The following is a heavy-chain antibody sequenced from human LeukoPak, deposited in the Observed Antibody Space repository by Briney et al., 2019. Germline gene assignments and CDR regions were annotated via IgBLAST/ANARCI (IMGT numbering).Heavy chain of an antibody. D-gene: IGHD6-19*01. J-gene: IGHJ4*02. CDR1: GDTFTSYS. Sequence: PEASVKVSCKASGDTFTSYSKYTIHWVRQAPGQRLEWMGWINAGIGETRYSQKFQGRVTFTGDTSANTVYMELNSLISEDTAVYYCARDSDTSDWAWVYWGQGTLVTVSS. V-gene: IGHV1-3*01. CDR3: ARDSDTSDWAWVY. CDR2: INAGIGET.